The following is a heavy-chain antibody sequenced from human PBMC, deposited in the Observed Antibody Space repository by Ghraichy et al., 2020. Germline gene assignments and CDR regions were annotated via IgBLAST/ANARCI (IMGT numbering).Heavy chain of an antibody. CDR3: AKLNDYSSYYYYGMDV. D-gene: IGHD4-11*01. Sequence: SETLSLTCTVSGGSISSYYWSWVRQPPGKGLEWIGYIYYSGRTNYNPSLKSRVTISVDTSKNQFSLELSSVTAADTAVYYCAKLNDYSSYYYYGMDVWGQGTTVTVSS. CDR1: GGSISSYY. J-gene: IGHJ6*02. V-gene: IGHV4-59*08. CDR2: IYYSGRT.